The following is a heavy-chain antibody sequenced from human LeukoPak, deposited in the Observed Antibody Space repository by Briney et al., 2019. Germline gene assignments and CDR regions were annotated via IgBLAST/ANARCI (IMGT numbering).Heavy chain of an antibody. V-gene: IGHV3-23*01. Sequence: GGSLRLSCAASGFTLNNYVMSWVRQAPGMGLEWVSSIGEAGHYTNYAESVKGRFTISRDNSKNTLYLQMNSLRAEDTAVYYCAKGAYCGGDCYTHIFDYWGQGTLVTVSS. CDR2: IGEAGHYT. D-gene: IGHD2-21*02. CDR3: AKGAYCGGDCYTHIFDY. J-gene: IGHJ4*02. CDR1: GFTLNNYV.